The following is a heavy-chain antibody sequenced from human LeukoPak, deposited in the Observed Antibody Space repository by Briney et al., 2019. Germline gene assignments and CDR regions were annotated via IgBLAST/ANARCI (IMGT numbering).Heavy chain of an antibody. J-gene: IGHJ4*02. CDR3: ARYDVGWYYFDY. CDR2: IYRDGGT. Sequence: SETLSLTCNVSGYSIIRGYYWDWFRQPPGKGLEWIGNIYRDGGTVYNPSLKSRLTISVDTSKNQFSLKLNSVTAADTAVYYCARYDVGWYYFDYWGQGTLVTVSS. D-gene: IGHD6-19*01. V-gene: IGHV4-38-2*02. CDR1: GYSIIRGYY.